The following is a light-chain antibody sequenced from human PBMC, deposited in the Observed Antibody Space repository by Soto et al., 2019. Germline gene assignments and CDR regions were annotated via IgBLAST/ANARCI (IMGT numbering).Light chain of an antibody. CDR2: DAS. V-gene: IGKV1-5*01. CDR1: QSISSW. Sequence: DIQMTQSPSTLSASVGDRVTITCRASQSISSWLAWYQQKPGKAPKLLIYDASSLESGVPSRFSGSGSGTDSTLAISSLQPEDSATYYCLQDINYPWTFGQGTKVDIK. CDR3: LQDINYPWT. J-gene: IGKJ1*01.